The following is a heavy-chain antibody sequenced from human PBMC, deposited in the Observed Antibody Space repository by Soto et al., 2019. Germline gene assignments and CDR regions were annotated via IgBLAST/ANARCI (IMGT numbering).Heavy chain of an antibody. CDR1: GGSISSSSYY. CDR3: ARPKVSGRLFEPEHYYYYYMHV. D-gene: IGHD3-3*01. J-gene: IGHJ6*03. Sequence: SETLSLTCTVSGGSISSSSYYWGWIRQPPGKGLDWIGSIYYSGSTYYNPSLKSRVTISVDTSKNQFSLKLSSVTAADTAVYYCARPKVSGRLFEPEHYYYYYMHVSGKATTVTVSS. CDR2: IYYSGST. V-gene: IGHV4-39*01.